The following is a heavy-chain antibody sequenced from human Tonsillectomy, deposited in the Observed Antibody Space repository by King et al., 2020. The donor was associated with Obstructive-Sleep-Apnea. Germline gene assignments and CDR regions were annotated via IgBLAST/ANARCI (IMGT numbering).Heavy chain of an antibody. J-gene: IGHJ6*02. CDR3: SRNTENYYYYGMDV. CDR1: GDSISSYY. V-gene: IGHV4-59*08. D-gene: IGHD2/OR15-2a*01. CDR2: IYYSGST. Sequence: QVQLQESGPGLVKPSETLSLTCTVSGDSISSYYWSWIRQPPGKGLEWIGYIYYSGSTKYNPSLKSRVTISVDTSKNQFSLKLSPVTAADPAVYYCSRNTENYYYYGMDVWGQGTTVTVSS.